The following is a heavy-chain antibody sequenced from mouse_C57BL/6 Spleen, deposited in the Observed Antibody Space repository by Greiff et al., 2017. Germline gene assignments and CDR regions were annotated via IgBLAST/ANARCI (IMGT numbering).Heavy chain of an antibody. Sequence: VQLQQSGAELVRPGASVKLSCTASGFNIKDDYMHWVKQRPEQGLEWIGWIDPENGDTEYASKFQGKATITADTSSNTAYLQLSSLTSEDTAVYYCTTLGYGYYAMDYWGQGTSVTVSS. V-gene: IGHV14-4*01. J-gene: IGHJ4*01. CDR1: GFNIKDDY. CDR2: IDPENGDT. D-gene: IGHD1-1*02. CDR3: TTLGYGYYAMDY.